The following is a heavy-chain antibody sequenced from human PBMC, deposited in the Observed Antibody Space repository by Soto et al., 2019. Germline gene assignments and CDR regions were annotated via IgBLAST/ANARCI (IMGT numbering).Heavy chain of an antibody. CDR3: AKIGHSYGGIVL. Sequence: EEQLLESGGGLVQPGGSLRLSCAASGFTFSRYAMSWVRQAPGKGLEWVSTIGGSGDRTYYTDSVKGRVTISRDNSKNTLYLQINSLRVEDTAVYYCAKIGHSYGGIVLWGQGTLVTVSS. CDR2: IGGSGDRT. D-gene: IGHD5-18*01. CDR1: GFTFSRYA. J-gene: IGHJ4*02. V-gene: IGHV3-23*01.